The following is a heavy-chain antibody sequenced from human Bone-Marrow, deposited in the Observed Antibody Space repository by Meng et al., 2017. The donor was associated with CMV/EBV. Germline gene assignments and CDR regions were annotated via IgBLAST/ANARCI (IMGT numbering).Heavy chain of an antibody. V-gene: IGHV3-64*01. D-gene: IGHD6-19*01. CDR1: GFAISSYS. CDR3: ARVGRGSGLDY. J-gene: IGHJ4*02. CDR2: ISRDGSST. Sequence: SCAASGFAISSYSMHWVRQAPGKGLEFLSAISRDGSSTYYANSVKGRFTISRDTSKNTLYLQMDTLRAEDMAAYFCARVGRGSGLDYWGQGTLVTVSS.